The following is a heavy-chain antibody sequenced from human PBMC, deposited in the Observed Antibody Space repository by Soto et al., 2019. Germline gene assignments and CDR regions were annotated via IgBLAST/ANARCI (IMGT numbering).Heavy chain of an antibody. CDR1: GFTFSSYG. J-gene: IGHJ5*02. D-gene: IGHD3-3*01. Sequence: GGSLRLSCAASGFTFSSYGMHWVRQAPGKGLEWVAVISYDGSNKYYADSVKGRFTISRDNSKNTLYLQMNSLRAEDTAVYYCAKGRKYDFWSGYDPWGQGTLVTVSS. CDR3: AKGRKYDFWSGYDP. V-gene: IGHV3-30*18. CDR2: ISYDGSNK.